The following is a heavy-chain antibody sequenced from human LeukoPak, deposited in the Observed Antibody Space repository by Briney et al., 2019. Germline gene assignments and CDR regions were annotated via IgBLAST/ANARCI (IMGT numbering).Heavy chain of an antibody. D-gene: IGHD3-10*01. V-gene: IGHV1-18*01. CDR3: ARDGPGELLESYYYGMDV. J-gene: IGHJ6*02. Sequence: SVKVSCKASGYTFTSYGISWVGQAPGQGLEWMGWISAYNGNTNYAQKLQGRVTMTTDTSTSTAYMELRSLRSDDTAVYYCARDGPGELLESYYYGMDVWGQGTTVTVSS. CDR2: ISAYNGNT. CDR1: GYTFTSYG.